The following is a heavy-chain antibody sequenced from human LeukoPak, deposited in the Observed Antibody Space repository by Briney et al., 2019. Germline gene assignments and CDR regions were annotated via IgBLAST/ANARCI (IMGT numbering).Heavy chain of an antibody. J-gene: IGHJ6*02. CDR2: ISYDGSNK. D-gene: IGHD4-17*01. Sequence: GGSLRLSCAASGFTFSSYAMHWVRQAPGKGLEWVAVISYDGSNKYYADSVKGRFTISRDNPKNTLYLQMNSLRAEDTAVYYCAKEEPYGYGMDVWGQGTTVTVSS. V-gene: IGHV3-30-3*01. CDR3: AKEEPYGYGMDV. CDR1: GFTFSSYA.